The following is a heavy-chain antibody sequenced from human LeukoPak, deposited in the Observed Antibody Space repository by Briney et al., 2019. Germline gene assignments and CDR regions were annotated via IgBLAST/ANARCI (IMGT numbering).Heavy chain of an antibody. CDR3: ASGGARNFDY. CDR1: GFTFSGYW. Sequence: PGGSLRLSCAASGFTFSGYWMTWVRQAPGKGLEWVASIKYDGSEKNYVDSVKGRFTISRDNAKNSLYLQMNSLRAEDTAVYYCASGGARNFDYWGQGTLVIVSS. CDR2: IKYDGSEK. J-gene: IGHJ4*02. V-gene: IGHV3-7*05.